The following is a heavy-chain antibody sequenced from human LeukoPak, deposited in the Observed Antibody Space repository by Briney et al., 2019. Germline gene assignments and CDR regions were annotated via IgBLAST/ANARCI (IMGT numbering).Heavy chain of an antibody. Sequence: ASVKVSCKASGYTFNNYGLLWVRQAPGQRLEWMGWINAGNGNTKYSQKFQGRVTITRDTSASTAYMELSSLRSEDTAVYYCARDRAAAGIKTFDYWGQGTLVTVSS. CDR3: ARDRAAAGIKTFDY. V-gene: IGHV1-3*01. CDR2: INAGNGNT. CDR1: GYTFNNYG. J-gene: IGHJ4*02. D-gene: IGHD6-13*01.